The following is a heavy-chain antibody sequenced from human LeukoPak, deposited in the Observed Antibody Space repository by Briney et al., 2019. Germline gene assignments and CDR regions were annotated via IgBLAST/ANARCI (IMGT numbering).Heavy chain of an antibody. Sequence: ASVKVSCKASGNTFTSYDINWVRQATGQGLEWMGWMNPNSGNTGYAQKFQGRVTMTRNTSISTAYMELSSLRSEDTAVYYCATGGVVVVTGARFYWGQGTLVTVSS. CDR2: MNPNSGNT. V-gene: IGHV1-8*01. D-gene: IGHD2-21*02. CDR1: GNTFTSYD. CDR3: ATGGVVVVTGARFY. J-gene: IGHJ4*02.